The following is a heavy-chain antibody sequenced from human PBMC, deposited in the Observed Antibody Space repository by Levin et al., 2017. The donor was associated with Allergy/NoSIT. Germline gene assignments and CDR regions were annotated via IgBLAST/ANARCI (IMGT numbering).Heavy chain of an antibody. CDR3: ARVRDHSSSWYGGNWFDP. J-gene: IGHJ5*02. CDR1: GDSVSSNSAA. CDR2: TYYRSKWYN. Sequence: SETLSLTCAISGDSVSSNSAAWNWIRQSPSRGLEWLGRTYYRSKWYNDYAVSVKSRITINPDTSKNQFSLQLNSVTPEDTAVYYCARVRDHSSSWYGGNWFDPWGQGTLVTVSS. V-gene: IGHV6-1*01. D-gene: IGHD6-13*01.